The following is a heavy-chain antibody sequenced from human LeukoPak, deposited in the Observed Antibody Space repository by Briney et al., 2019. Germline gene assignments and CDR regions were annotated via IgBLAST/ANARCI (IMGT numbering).Heavy chain of an antibody. J-gene: IGHJ6*02. CDR1: GFALSSHW. Sequence: GGSLRLSCAASGFALSSHWMTWVRQVPGRGPEWVANLNRDGSETYYLDSVKGRFTISKDNAKNSLYLQMNSLRAEDTALYHCARNNGMDVWGQGTTVIVSS. CDR3: ARNNGMDV. V-gene: IGHV3-7*03. CDR2: LNRDGSET.